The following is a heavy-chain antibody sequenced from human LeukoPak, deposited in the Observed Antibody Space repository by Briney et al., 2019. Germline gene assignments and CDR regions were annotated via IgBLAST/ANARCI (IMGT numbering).Heavy chain of an antibody. D-gene: IGHD2-2*01. CDR2: IKSKTDGGTT. V-gene: IGHV3-15*01. Sequence: GGSLRLSCAASGFTFSNAWMSWVRQAPGKGLEWVGRIKSKTDGGTTDYAAPVKGRFTISRDDSKNTLYLQMNSLKTEDTAVYYCTTVRIVVVPAAKESSSSSYYYYYYYMDVWGKGTTVTVSS. J-gene: IGHJ6*03. CDR3: TTVRIVVVPAAKESSSSSYYYYYYYMDV. CDR1: GFTFSNAW.